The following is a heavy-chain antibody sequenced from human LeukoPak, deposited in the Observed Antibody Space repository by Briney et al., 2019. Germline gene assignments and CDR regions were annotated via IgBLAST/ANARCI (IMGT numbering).Heavy chain of an antibody. J-gene: IGHJ4*02. D-gene: IGHD3/OR15-3a*01. CDR2: IYYSGST. CDR3: ARDDGTGPFDY. V-gene: IGHV4-61*08. CDR1: GGSISSGGYY. Sequence: SETLSLTCTVSGGSISSGGYYWSWIRQHPGKGLEWIGYIYYSGSTNYNPSLKSRVTISIDTSKNQFSLKLSSVTAADTAVYYCARDDGTGPFDYWGQGTLVTVSS.